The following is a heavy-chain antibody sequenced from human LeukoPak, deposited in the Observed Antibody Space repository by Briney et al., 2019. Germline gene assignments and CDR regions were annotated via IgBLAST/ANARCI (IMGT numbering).Heavy chain of an antibody. Sequence: PSETLSLTCTVSGGSIDSYYWSWIRQPPGKGLEWIGYIYYTGSTEYHPSLKSRVTISLDTSKNQFSLKLTSVTAADTAVYYCARVYRSAEYDFDYWGQGNVVSVSS. CDR3: ARVYRSAEYDFDY. CDR1: GGSIDSYY. V-gene: IGHV4-59*01. CDR2: IYYTGST. D-gene: IGHD1-14*01. J-gene: IGHJ4*02.